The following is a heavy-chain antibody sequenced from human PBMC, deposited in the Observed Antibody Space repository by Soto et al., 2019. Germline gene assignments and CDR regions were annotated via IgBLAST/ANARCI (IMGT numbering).Heavy chain of an antibody. J-gene: IGHJ4*02. D-gene: IGHD2-2*01. CDR1: GYSFRTND. V-gene: IGHV1-8*01. Sequence: QVQLVQSGAEVKKPGASVKVSCKASGYSFRTNDITWVRQTTGQGLEWMGWMNANSGITEYAQKFQGRVTMTRNTSINTAYMELSSLRSEATAVYYCARDSTIPDHWGQGTLVTVSS. CDR2: MNANSGIT. CDR3: ARDSTIPDH.